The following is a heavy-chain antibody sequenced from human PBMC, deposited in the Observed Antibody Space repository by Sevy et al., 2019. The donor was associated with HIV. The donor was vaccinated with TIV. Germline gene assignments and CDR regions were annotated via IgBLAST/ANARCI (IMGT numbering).Heavy chain of an antibody. CDR1: GFTFDDYA. V-gene: IGHV3-9*01. CDR2: ISWNSGSI. Sequence: GGSLRLSCAASGFTFDDYAMHWVRQAPGKGLEWVSGISWNSGSIGYVDSVKGRFTISRDNAKNSLYLQMNSLRAEDTALYYCAKEMELGGDYYYYYMDVWGKGTTFTVSS. D-gene: IGHD3-16*01. CDR3: AKEMELGGDYYYYYMDV. J-gene: IGHJ6*03.